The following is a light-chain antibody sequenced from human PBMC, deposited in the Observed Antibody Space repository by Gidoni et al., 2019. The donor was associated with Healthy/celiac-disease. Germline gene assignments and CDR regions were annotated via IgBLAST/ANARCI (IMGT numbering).Light chain of an antibody. CDR3: QQRSNGPLT. CDR1: QSVSSY. J-gene: IGKJ4*01. CDR2: DAS. V-gene: IGKV3-11*01. Sequence: EIVLTQSPATLSLSPGERATLPCRASQSVSSYLDWYQQKPGQAPRRRIYDASNRATGIPARFSGSGSGTDFTLTISSLEPEDFAVYYCQQRSNGPLTFGGGTKVEIK.